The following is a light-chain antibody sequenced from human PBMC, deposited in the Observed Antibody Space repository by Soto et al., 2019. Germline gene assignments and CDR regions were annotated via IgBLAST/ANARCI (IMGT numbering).Light chain of an antibody. CDR1: QSVTKNN. Sequence: EMGFTQCPGTLAFLPAERATLSSSASQSVTKNNLNWYQQKPGQAHRLILYGASIRATGIPDRFSGSGSETDFTLTISRLEPEDFALYYCQKYGSSAQIPLGTGTRLELK. CDR3: QKYGSSAQIP. J-gene: IGKJ5*01. CDR2: GAS. V-gene: IGKV3-20*01.